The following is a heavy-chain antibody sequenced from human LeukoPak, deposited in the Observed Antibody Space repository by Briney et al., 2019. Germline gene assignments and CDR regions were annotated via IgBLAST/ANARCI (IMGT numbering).Heavy chain of an antibody. CDR2: INHSGST. CDR1: GGSFSGYY. CDR3: ARAPRERRNYDFWSGAVGPLDY. V-gene: IGHV4-34*01. D-gene: IGHD3-3*01. J-gene: IGHJ4*02. Sequence: PSETLSLTCAVYGGSFSGYYWSWIRQPPGKGLEWIGEINHSGSTNYNPSLKSGVNISVDTSKNQFSLKLSSVTAADTAVYYCARAPRERRNYDFWSGAVGPLDYWGQGTLVTVSS.